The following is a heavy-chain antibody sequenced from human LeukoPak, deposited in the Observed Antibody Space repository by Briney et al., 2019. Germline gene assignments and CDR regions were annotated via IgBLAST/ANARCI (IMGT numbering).Heavy chain of an antibody. J-gene: IGHJ4*02. Sequence: PGGSLRLSCAASGFTFSSYEMNWVRQAPGKGLEWVSYISSSGSTIYYADSVKGRFTISRDNSKNTLYLQMNSLRAEDTAVYYCAKTGGIGISVAHWGQGTLVTVSS. D-gene: IGHD6-19*01. CDR1: GFTFSSYE. CDR2: ISSSGSTI. V-gene: IGHV3-48*03. CDR3: AKTGGIGISVAH.